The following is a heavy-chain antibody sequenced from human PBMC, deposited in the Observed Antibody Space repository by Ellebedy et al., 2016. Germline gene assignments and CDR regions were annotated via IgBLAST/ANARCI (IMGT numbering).Heavy chain of an antibody. CDR1: GFSFSSYG. CDR2: IWYDGSNK. D-gene: IGHD3-3*02. J-gene: IGHJ4*02. V-gene: IGHV3-33*01. CDR3: AREGGIFGLDY. Sequence: GESLKISXAASGFSFSSYGMYWVRQAPGKGLEWVAVIWYDGSNKYYAHSVKGRFTISRDNSKNTLYLQMNSLRAEDTALYYCAREGGIFGLDYWGQGTLVTVSS.